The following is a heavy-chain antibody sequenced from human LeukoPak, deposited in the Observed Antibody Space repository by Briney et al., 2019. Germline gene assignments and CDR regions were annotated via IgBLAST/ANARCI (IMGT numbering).Heavy chain of an antibody. CDR2: IWYDGSNK. D-gene: IGHD4/OR15-4a*01. Sequence: GGSLRLSCAASGFTFSSYGMHWVRQAPGKGLEWVAVIWYDGSNKYYADSVKGRFTISRDNAKNSLYLQMNSLRAEDTAVYYCARDHKRLTDYWGQGTLVTVSS. CDR3: ARDHKRLTDY. CDR1: GFTFSSYG. V-gene: IGHV3-33*01. J-gene: IGHJ4*02.